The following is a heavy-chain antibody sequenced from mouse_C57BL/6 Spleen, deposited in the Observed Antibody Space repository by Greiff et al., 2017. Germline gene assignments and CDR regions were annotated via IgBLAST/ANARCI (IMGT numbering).Heavy chain of an antibody. Sequence: LQQSGASVKISCKASGYAFSSYWMNWVKQRPGKGLEWIGQIYPGDGDTNYNGKFKGKATLTADKSSSTAYMQLSSLTSEDSAVYFCARGVEYYYGSSHYAMDYWGQGTSVTVSS. V-gene: IGHV1-80*01. J-gene: IGHJ4*01. CDR1: GYAFSSYW. CDR3: ARGVEYYYGSSHYAMDY. D-gene: IGHD1-1*01. CDR2: IYPGDGDT.